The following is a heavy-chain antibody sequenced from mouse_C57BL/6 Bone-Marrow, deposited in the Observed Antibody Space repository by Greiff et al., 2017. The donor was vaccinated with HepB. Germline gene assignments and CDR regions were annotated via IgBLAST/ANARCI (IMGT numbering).Heavy chain of an antibody. V-gene: IGHV7-1*01. J-gene: IGHJ4*01. D-gene: IGHD4-1*01. Sequence: EVQRVESGGGLVQSGRSLRLSCATSGFTFSDFYMEWVRQAPGKGLEWIAASRNKANDYTTEYSASVKGRFIVSRDTSQSILYLQMNALRAEDTAIYYCARDASGKDAMDYWGQGTSVTVSS. CDR2: SRNKANDYTT. CDR1: GFTFSDFY. CDR3: ARDASGKDAMDY.